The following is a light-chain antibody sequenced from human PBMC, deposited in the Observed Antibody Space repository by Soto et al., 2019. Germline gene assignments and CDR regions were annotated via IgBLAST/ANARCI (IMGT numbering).Light chain of an antibody. CDR1: SSNIGSNT. J-gene: IGLJ1*01. CDR2: SNN. CDR3: AAWDDSLNGPNYV. V-gene: IGLV1-44*01. Sequence: SALTQPPSASGTPGQRVTISCSGRSSNIGSNTVNWYQQLPGTAPKLLIYSNNQRPSGVPDRFSGSKSGTSASLAISGLQSEDEADYYCAAWDDSLNGPNYVFGTGTKVTVL.